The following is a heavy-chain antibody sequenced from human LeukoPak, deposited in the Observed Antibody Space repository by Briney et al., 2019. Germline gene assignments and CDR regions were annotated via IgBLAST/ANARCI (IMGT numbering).Heavy chain of an antibody. D-gene: IGHD3-22*01. CDR3: ASTTPTPYDSSGYDFDY. V-gene: IGHV3-74*01. CDR2: INSDGSAT. CDR1: GFTFNNNW. Sequence: GGSLRLSCVASGFTFNNNWMHWVRQVPGKGLVWVSRINSDGSATGYADSVKGRFTISRDNSKNTLYLQMNSLRAEDTAVYYCASTTPTPYDSSGYDFDYWGQGNLVTVSS. J-gene: IGHJ4*02.